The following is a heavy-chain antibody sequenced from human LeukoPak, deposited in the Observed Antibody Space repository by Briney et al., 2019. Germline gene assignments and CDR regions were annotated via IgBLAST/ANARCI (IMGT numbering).Heavy chain of an antibody. J-gene: IGHJ4*02. Sequence: HGESLKISCKGSGYSFTSHWIAWVRQMPGKGLEWMGIIAPGDSYTRYSPSFQGQVIISADKSISTAYLQWSSLKASDTAMYYCARLVVAATRYFDYWGQGTLVTVPS. CDR1: GYSFTSHW. CDR2: IAPGDSYT. D-gene: IGHD2-15*01. V-gene: IGHV5-51*01. CDR3: ARLVVAATRYFDY.